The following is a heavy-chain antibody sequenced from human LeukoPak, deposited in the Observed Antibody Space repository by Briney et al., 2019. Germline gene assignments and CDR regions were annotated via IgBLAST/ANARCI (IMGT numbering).Heavy chain of an antibody. J-gene: IGHJ4*02. D-gene: IGHD1-26*01. CDR2: ISSSGTTI. CDR1: GFTFSGYS. CDR3: ASSIVEEGSTHYFDS. Sequence: GGSLRLSCAASGFTFSGYSMNWVRQAPGKGLEWVSYISSSGTTIYYADSVRGRFTISRDNAKNSLYLQMNSLRDEDTAVYYCASSIVEEGSTHYFDSWGQGTLVTVSS. V-gene: IGHV3-48*02.